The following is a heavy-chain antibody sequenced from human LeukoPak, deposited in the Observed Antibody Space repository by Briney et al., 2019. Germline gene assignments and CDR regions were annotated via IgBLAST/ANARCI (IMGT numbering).Heavy chain of an antibody. Sequence: SETLSLTCTVSGGSLSSGSYYWSWIRQPAGKGLEWIGRIYTSGSTNYNPSLKSRVTISVDTSKNQFSLKLSSVTAADTAVYYCTRVSQLGMPDYWGQGTLVTVSS. CDR1: GGSLSSGSYY. D-gene: IGHD7-27*01. V-gene: IGHV4-61*02. J-gene: IGHJ4*02. CDR3: TRVSQLGMPDY. CDR2: IYTSGST.